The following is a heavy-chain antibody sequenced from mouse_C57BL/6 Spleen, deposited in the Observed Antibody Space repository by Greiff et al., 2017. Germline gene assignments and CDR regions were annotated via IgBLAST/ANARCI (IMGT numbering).Heavy chain of an antibody. J-gene: IGHJ1*03. Sequence: VQLQQPGAELVMPGASVKLSCKASGYTFTSYWMHWVKQRPGQGLEWIGEIDPSDSYTNYNQKFKGKSTLTVDKSSSTAYMQLSSLTSEDSAVYYCARYYYSNPHWYIEVWGTGTTVTVSS. D-gene: IGHD2-5*01. CDR2: IDPSDSYT. CDR3: ARYYYSNPHWYIEV. V-gene: IGHV1-69*01. CDR1: GYTFTSYW.